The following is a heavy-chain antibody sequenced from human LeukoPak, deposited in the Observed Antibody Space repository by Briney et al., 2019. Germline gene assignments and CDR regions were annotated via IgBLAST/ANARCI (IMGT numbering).Heavy chain of an antibody. D-gene: IGHD3-10*01. CDR2: INANSGDT. CDR1: AYSFTGYF. Sequence: ASVTVSCKTSAYSFTGYFFHWIRQAPGQGLEWMGWINANSGDTNYAQQFQGRLTMTRDRSISTVHMELSRLRTDDTAVYYCARDFSWGVDSWGQGTLVTVSS. J-gene: IGHJ4*02. CDR3: ARDFSWGVDS. V-gene: IGHV1-2*02.